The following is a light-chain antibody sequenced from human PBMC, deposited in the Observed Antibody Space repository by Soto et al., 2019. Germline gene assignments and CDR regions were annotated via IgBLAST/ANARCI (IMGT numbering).Light chain of an antibody. J-gene: IGKJ1*01. CDR1: QGISSY. CDR3: QQYYSYPRT. Sequence: AIRMTQSPSSFSASTGDRVTITCRASQGISSYLAWYQQKPGKAPKLLIYAASTLQSGVPSRFSGSGSGTDFTLTIRCLQSEEFATYYCQQYYSYPRTFGQGTKVEIK. CDR2: AAS. V-gene: IGKV1-8*01.